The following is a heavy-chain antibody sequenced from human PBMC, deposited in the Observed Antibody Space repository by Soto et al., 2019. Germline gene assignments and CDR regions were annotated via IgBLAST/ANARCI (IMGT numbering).Heavy chain of an antibody. D-gene: IGHD6-13*01. V-gene: IGHV3-30-3*01. CDR1: GFRFSAYT. Sequence: VGSLRLSCAASGFRFSAYTMHWVRQAPGKGLEWMAVIWYDGSNPYYVDSVRGRFTISRDNSKDTMYLQMNSLRPEDTAVYFCARRRAAVNTYYYYGMDVWGQGTTVT. CDR2: IWYDGSNP. J-gene: IGHJ6*02. CDR3: ARRRAAVNTYYYYGMDV.